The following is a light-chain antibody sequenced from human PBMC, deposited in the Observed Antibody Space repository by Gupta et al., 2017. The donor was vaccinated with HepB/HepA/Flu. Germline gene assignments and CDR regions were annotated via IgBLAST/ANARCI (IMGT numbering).Light chain of an antibody. CDR2: FGY. V-gene: IGKV2-28*01. CDR1: QSLLDRNGNYL. CDR3: MQAIHTPWT. J-gene: IGKJ1*01. Sequence: IVVTQSALSLSVTPGRPDSISCRSSQSLLDRNGNYLLGWYLHKPGHSPQLLIYFGYHRASGVPDRFSGRGSGTLVTLKISRGEADDVGVYYCMQAIHTPWTFGQGTKVEI.